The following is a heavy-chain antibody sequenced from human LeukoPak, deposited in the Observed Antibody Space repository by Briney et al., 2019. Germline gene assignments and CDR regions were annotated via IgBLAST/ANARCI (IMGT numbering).Heavy chain of an antibody. J-gene: IGHJ4*02. CDR1: GASISSGAYH. V-gene: IGHV4-30-4*01. Sequence: SETLSLTCTVSGASISSGAYHWRWIRQAPGKGLEWIGQWTGYSGNTDYNQSLKSRATISLDTSKNQFSLRLNSVTTADTAVYFCATYYVGRGGSGYWGQGTLVTVSS. CDR2: WTGYSGNT. D-gene: IGHD3-10*02. CDR3: ATYYVGRGGSGY.